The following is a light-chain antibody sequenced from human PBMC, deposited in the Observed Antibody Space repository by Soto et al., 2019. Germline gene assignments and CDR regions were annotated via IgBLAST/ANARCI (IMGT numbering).Light chain of an antibody. Sequence: DIVMTQSPDSLAGSLGERATINCKSSQSVLSSSNNTNYFAWYQQKPGQPPKLLIYWASTRESGVTARFSGSGSGTDFTLAISSLQAEDVAVYYCQEDYSTPYTFGQGTKLEI. CDR3: QEDYSTPYT. V-gene: IGKV4-1*01. CDR2: WAS. CDR1: QSVLSSSNNTNY. J-gene: IGKJ2*01.